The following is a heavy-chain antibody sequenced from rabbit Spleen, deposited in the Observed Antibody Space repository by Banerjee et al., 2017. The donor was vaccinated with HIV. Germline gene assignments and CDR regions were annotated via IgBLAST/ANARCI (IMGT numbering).Heavy chain of an antibody. CDR2: IDSGSSGFT. CDR1: GIDFTSTYY. J-gene: IGHJ4*01. CDR3: ARNFDL. Sequence: QEQLEESGGGLVQPGASLTLTCKASGIDFTSTYYMCWVRQAPGKGLEWIACIDSGSSGFTYFANWAKGRFTISKTSSTTVTLQMTSLTDADTATYFCARNFDLWGQGTLVTVS. V-gene: IGHV1S45*01.